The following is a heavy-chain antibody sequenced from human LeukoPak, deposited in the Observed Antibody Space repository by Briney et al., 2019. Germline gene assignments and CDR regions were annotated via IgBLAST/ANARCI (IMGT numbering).Heavy chain of an antibody. CDR1: GDSISSYF. D-gene: IGHD3-16*01. CDR2: IYASGSA. J-gene: IGHJ4*02. Sequence: SETLSLTCTVSGDSGDSISSYFWGWIRQPAGNGLEWIGRIYASGSAKYNPSLKSRVTMSVDTSKNQFSLKLSSVTAADTAMYYCVRDRGGLYFDHWGQGTLVTVSS. CDR3: VRDRGGLYFDH. V-gene: IGHV4-4*07.